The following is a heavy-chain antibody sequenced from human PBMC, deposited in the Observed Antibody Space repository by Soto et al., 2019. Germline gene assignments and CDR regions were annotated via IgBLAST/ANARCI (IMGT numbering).Heavy chain of an antibody. Sequence: QEQLVESGGGVVQPGRSLRLSCAASGFSFSSYAMHWVRQAPGKGLGGVALIWHDVSTTSYADSVKGRFTISRDNSKNTHYMQMNNLRAEDTAVYYCARDVETTKANYYYYGMDVWGRGTPVTVSS. CDR3: ARDVETTKANYYYYGMDV. J-gene: IGHJ6*02. V-gene: IGHV3-33*01. CDR2: IWHDVSTT. CDR1: GFSFSSYA. D-gene: IGHD5-18*01.